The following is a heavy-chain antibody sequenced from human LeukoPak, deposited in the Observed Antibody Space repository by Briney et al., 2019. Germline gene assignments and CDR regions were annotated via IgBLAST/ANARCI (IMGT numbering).Heavy chain of an antibody. CDR2: ISTDGSNK. CDR3: AKDSSRSWFGGGSQ. J-gene: IGHJ4*02. D-gene: IGHD3-10*01. V-gene: IGHV3-30*18. Sequence: PGGSLRLSCAASGFTVSSNYMTWVRQAPGKGLEWVALISTDGSNKDYADSVRGRFTISRDNSKNTLYLQMNSLRGEDTAVYYCAKDSSRSWFGGGSQWGQGTLVTVSS. CDR1: GFTVSSNY.